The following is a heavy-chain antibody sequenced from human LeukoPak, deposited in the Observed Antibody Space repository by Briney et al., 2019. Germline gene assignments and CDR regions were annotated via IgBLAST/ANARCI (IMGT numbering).Heavy chain of an antibody. CDR2: IIPIFGTA. CDR1: GGTFSSYA. D-gene: IGHD5-18*01. Sequence: ASVKVSCKASGGTFSSYAISWVRQARGQGLEWMGGIIPIFGTANYAQKFQGRVTITADESTSTAYMELSSLRSEDTAVYYCARGARKAKVRGAFDYWGQGTLVTVSS. J-gene: IGHJ4*02. V-gene: IGHV1-69*13. CDR3: ARGARKAKVRGAFDY.